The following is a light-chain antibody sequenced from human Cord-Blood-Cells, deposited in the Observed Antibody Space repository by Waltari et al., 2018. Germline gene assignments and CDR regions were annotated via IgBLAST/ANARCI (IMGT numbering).Light chain of an antibody. CDR3: GSYAGSYTWV. Sequence: QSALTQPRSVSGSPGQAVTISCTGTSSDVGGYNYVSLYQQHPGKAPKLMIYDVSKRPSGVPDRFSGSKSGNTASLTISGLQAEDEADYYCGSYAGSYTWVFGGGTKLTVL. CDR2: DVS. J-gene: IGLJ3*02. CDR1: SSDVGGYNY. V-gene: IGLV2-11*01.